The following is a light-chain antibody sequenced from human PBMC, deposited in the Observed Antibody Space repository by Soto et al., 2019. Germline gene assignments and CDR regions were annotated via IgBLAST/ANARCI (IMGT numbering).Light chain of an antibody. CDR2: DAS. J-gene: IGKJ3*01. Sequence: IQMTQSPSTLSASVGDRVSITCRASQSISNWLAWYQQKPGKAPKLLIYDASSLESGVPSRFSGSGSGTEFTLTISSLQPDDFATYYCQQYNSYSRTFGPGTKVDIK. CDR1: QSISNW. V-gene: IGKV1-5*01. CDR3: QQYNSYSRT.